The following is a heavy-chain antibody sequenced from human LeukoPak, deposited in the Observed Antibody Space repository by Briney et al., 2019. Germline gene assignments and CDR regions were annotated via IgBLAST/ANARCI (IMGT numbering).Heavy chain of an antibody. CDR3: AREHKRYSSGWYDY. Sequence: GASVKVSCKASGYTFTSYGISWVRQAPGQGLEWMGWISAYNGNTDYAQKLQGRVTMTTDTSTSTAYMELRSLRSDDTAVYYCAREHKRYSSGWYDYWGQGTLVTVPS. CDR2: ISAYNGNT. D-gene: IGHD6-19*01. V-gene: IGHV1-18*01. J-gene: IGHJ4*02. CDR1: GYTFTSYG.